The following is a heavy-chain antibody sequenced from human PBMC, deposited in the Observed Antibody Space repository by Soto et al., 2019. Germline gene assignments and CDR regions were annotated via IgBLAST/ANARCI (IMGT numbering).Heavy chain of an antibody. J-gene: IGHJ5*02. D-gene: IGHD3-22*01. CDR3: ARQASGYYYGWFDP. CDR1: GGSILDSTYY. CDR2: IFYSGGT. V-gene: IGHV4-39*01. Sequence: SETLSLTCTVSGGSILDSTYYWAWIRQSPGKGLEWIGTIFYSGGTFHTPSLKSRVTMSVDTSNNQFSLKLSSVTAADTAVYYCARQASGYYYGWFDPWGQGTLVTVSS.